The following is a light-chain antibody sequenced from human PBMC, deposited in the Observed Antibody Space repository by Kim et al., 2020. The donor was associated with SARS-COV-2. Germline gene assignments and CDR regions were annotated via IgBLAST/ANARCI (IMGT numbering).Light chain of an antibody. CDR3: QQYDSSRT. J-gene: IGKJ1*01. V-gene: IGKV3-20*01. CDR2: GVF. Sequence: LAPGERATLSCRASQSVSSNYLAWYQQKPGQAPRLLMYGVFSRATGIPDRFSGSGSGTDFTLTISRLEPEDFAVYYCQQYDSSRTFGQGTKV. CDR1: QSVSSNY.